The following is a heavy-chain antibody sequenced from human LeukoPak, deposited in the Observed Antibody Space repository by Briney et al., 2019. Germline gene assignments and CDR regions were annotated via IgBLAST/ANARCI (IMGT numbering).Heavy chain of an antibody. J-gene: IGHJ4*02. D-gene: IGHD3-9*01. CDR3: ARDFEF. CDR1: GYTFNSSE. CDR2: IGSSGSLI. V-gene: IGHV3-48*03. Sequence: GGSLRLSCAASGYTFNSSELNWVRQAPGQGLEWISYIGSSGSLIYYADSVKGRFTISRDNAKNLLYLQMNSLRAEDTAVYYCARDFEFWGQGTLVTVSS.